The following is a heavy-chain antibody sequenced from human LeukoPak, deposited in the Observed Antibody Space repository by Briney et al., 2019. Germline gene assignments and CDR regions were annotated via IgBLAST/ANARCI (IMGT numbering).Heavy chain of an antibody. V-gene: IGHV3-48*02. CDR2: ISSSSSTI. Sequence: GGSLRLSCAASGLTFSSYSMNWVRQAPGKGLEWVSYISSSSSTIYYADSVKGQFTISRDNAKNSLYLQMNSLRDEDTAVYYCARVSVVVVTAIPSIDYWGQGTLVTVSS. CDR3: ARVSVVVVTAIPSIDY. D-gene: IGHD2-21*02. CDR1: GLTFSSYS. J-gene: IGHJ4*02.